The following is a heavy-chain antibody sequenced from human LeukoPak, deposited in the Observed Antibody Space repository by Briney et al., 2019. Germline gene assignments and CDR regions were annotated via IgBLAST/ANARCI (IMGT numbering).Heavy chain of an antibody. V-gene: IGHV4-34*01. CDR3: ARHRREYYDILTGYYHRGGDTDY. CDR2: INHSGST. CDR1: GGSFSGYY. Sequence: SETLSLTCAAYGGSFSGYYWSWIRQPPGKGLEWIGEINHSGSTNYNPSLKSRVTISVDTSKNQFSLKLSSVTAADTAVYYCARHRREYYDILTGYYHRGGDTDYWGQGTLVTVSS. D-gene: IGHD3-9*01. J-gene: IGHJ4*02.